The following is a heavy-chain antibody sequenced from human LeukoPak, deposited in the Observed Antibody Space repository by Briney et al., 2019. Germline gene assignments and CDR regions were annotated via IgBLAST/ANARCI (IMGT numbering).Heavy chain of an antibody. J-gene: IGHJ4*02. Sequence: IRSGGDTCYAGSVTGRFTISRESAKNSFYLQMNSLSAGDTAVYFCARAVAGTDEIDSWGQGTLVTVSS. V-gene: IGHV3-13*01. D-gene: IGHD6-19*01. CDR2: IRSGGDT. CDR3: ARAVAGTDEIDS.